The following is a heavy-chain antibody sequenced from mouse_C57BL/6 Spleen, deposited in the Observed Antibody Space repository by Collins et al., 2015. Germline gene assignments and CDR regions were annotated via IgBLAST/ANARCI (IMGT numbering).Heavy chain of an antibody. D-gene: IGHD1-1*01. CDR2: ILPGTGNT. Sequence: QVQLQQSGTELMKPGASVKLSCKTAGYTFTGYWIEWVKRWPGRGLEWIGEILPGTGNTNYNGNFKGKATFTVDTSSNTAYMQLSSLTTEDSAIYYCARGSDFRGDLALDYWGQGTSLTVSS. V-gene: IGHV1-9*01. J-gene: IGHJ4*01. CDR3: ARGSDFRGDLALDY. CDR1: GYTFTGYW.